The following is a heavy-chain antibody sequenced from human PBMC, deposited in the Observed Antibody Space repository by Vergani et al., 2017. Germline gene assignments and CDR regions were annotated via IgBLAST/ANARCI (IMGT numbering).Heavy chain of an antibody. CDR1: GFDFSQAW. V-gene: IGHV3-72*01. D-gene: IGHD1-1*01. CDR3: VRVKGSNWNDHLYDI. CDR2: IRNKANDYTT. Sequence: EVRLVESGGGLVKPGGSLRLSCQVSGFDFSQAWMNWVRQSPGKGLEWVGRIRNKANDYTTQYAASVKGRFTISRDDSKSYLYLQMNSLQTEDTALYYCVRVKGSNWNDHLYDIWGQGTLVTVSS. J-gene: IGHJ3*02.